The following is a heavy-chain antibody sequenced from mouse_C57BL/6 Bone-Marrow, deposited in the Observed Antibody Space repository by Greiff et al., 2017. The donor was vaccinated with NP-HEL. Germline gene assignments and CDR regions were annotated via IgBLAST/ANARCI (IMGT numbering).Heavy chain of an antibody. CDR2: ISSGGSYT. CDR3: ARHKGLRYYCDY. D-gene: IGHD3-3*01. J-gene: IGHJ2*01. CDR1: GFTFSSYG. Sequence: EVHLVESGGDLVKPGGSLKLSCAASGFTFSSYGMSWVRQTPDKRLEWVATISSGGSYTYYPDSVKGRFTISRDNAKNTLYLQMSSLKSEDTAMYYCARHKGLRYYCDYWGQGTTLTVSS. V-gene: IGHV5-6*01.